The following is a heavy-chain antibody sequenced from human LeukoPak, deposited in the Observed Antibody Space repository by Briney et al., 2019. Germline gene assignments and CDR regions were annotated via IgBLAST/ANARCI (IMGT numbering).Heavy chain of an antibody. CDR1: GGSITGSSYY. CDR2: IYYSGSA. D-gene: IGHD3-22*01. J-gene: IGHJ2*01. Sequence: SETLSLTCTVSGGSITGSSYYWSWIRQPPGKGLEWIGYIYYSGSASNSPSLQSRVTISIDTSKNQISLKLSSVTAADTAVYYCARPLGNGYSYWYFDLWGRGTLVTVSS. CDR3: ARPLGNGYSYWYFDL. V-gene: IGHV4-61*01.